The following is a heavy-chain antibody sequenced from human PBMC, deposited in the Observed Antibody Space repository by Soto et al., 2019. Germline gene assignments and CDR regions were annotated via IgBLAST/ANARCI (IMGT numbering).Heavy chain of an antibody. Sequence: GGSLRLSCAASGFTFSSYALNWVRQAPGKGLEWVSGIRGFSPYTFYAESVKGRFTITRDKAKNSLYLQMNSLGVEDTAVYYCARDRGYDAHDYYYNAMDVWGQGTTVTVSS. J-gene: IGHJ6*02. CDR1: GFTFSSYA. V-gene: IGHV3-21*01. CDR2: IRGFSPYT. D-gene: IGHD2-15*01. CDR3: ARDRGYDAHDYYYNAMDV.